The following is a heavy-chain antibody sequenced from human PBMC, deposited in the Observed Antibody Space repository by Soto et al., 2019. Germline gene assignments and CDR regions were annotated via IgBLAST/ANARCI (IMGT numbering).Heavy chain of an antibody. D-gene: IGHD3-22*01. J-gene: IGHJ3*01. V-gene: IGHV1-2*04. CDR1: GYVFTGYY. CDR2: INPKSGGA. Sequence: QVHLVQSGAEVKKPGASVKVSCKASGYVFTGYYIHWVRQAPGQGLEWMGWINPKSGGANIAQKFQGWVTLTRDTSISTTYMEVNRLTSNDTAVYYCVRVYYDGSASYGFEFWGQGTPVTVAS. CDR3: VRVYYDGSASYGFEF.